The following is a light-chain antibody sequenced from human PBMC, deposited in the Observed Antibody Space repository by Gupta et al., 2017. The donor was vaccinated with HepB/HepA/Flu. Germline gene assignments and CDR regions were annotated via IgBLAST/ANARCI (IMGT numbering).Light chain of an antibody. CDR3: SAWDSSRSAWV. V-gene: IGLV10-54*04. CDR1: SNNVGNQG. CDR2: SND. J-gene: IGLJ3*02. Sequence: QAGLTQPPSVPRDSRQIATITCTGNSNNVGNQGAAWLQQHQGHPPKLLSYSNDKRPSGIAERFSASRSGTTASLTITGLQPEDEADYYCSAWDSSRSAWVFGGGTKLTVL.